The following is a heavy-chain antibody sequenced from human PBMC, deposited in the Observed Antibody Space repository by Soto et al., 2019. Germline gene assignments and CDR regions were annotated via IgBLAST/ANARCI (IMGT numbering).Heavy chain of an antibody. J-gene: IGHJ3*01. D-gene: IGHD1-26*01. CDR2: ISYSGSA. Sequence: PSETLSLTCTVSSGSMRNYFCNWIRQPPGKGLEWLGSISYSGSAKYSPSLPSLQGRFSVSVDTSKNQFSLKLTSVTAADTADYYCAKIVWDLHAFDVWGHGTMVTVSS. CDR1: SGSMRNYF. CDR3: AKIVWDLHAFDV. V-gene: IGHV4-59*01.